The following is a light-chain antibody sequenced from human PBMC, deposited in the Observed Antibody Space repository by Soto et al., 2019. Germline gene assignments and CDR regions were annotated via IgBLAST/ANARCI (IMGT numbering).Light chain of an antibody. CDR1: QSIGNF. J-gene: IGKJ3*01. CDR2: AAS. V-gene: IGKV1-39*01. Sequence: DIQMTQSPFSLSASVGDRVTISCRASQSIGNFLNWYQQKPGKVPKLLIYAASNLHSGVPSRFSGSGSGTEFTLTISSLQLEDFAAYYCQQSYTSPAFTFGPGTRVNAK. CDR3: QQSYTSPAFT.